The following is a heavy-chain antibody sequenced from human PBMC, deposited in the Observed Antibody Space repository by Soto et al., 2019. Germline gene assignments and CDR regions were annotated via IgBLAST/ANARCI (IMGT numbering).Heavy chain of an antibody. CDR2: ISSSSSYI. CDR3: AGPTTDQPPHYYGMDV. Sequence: GGSLRLSCAASGFTFSSYSMNWVRQAPGKGLEWVSSISSSSSYIYYADSVKGRFTISRDNAKKSLYLQMNSLRAGDTAVYYCAGPTTDQPPHYYGMDVCGQGTTVTVYS. D-gene: IGHD4-4*01. CDR1: GFTFSSYS. V-gene: IGHV3-21*01. J-gene: IGHJ6*02.